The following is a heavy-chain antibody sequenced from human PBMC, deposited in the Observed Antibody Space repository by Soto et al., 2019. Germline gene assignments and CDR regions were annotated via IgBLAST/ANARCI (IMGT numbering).Heavy chain of an antibody. D-gene: IGHD5-18*01. J-gene: IGHJ4*02. Sequence: QVQLVQSGAEVKKPGSSVKVSCKASGGTFSSYTISWVRQAPGQGLEWMGRIIPILGIANYAQKFQGRVTITADKSTSTAYMELSSLGSEDTAVYYCASVDTAMVTRGEYFDYWGQGTLVTVSS. CDR3: ASVDTAMVTRGEYFDY. V-gene: IGHV1-69*02. CDR2: IIPILGIA. CDR1: GGTFSSYT.